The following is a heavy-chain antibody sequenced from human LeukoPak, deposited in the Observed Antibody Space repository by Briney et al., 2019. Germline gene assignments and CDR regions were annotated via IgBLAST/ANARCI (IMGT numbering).Heavy chain of an antibody. V-gene: IGHV3-23*01. D-gene: IGHD2-8*01. Sequence: GGSLRLSCAASGFAFSSYAMRWVRQAPGKGLEWVSSISGSGDRRDSADSVKGRFTISRDNSKNTLYLEMYSLRAEDTAVYYCAKDRGHYTNGVCHNYYYMDVWGKGTTVTVSS. J-gene: IGHJ6*03. CDR2: ISGSGDRR. CDR3: AKDRGHYTNGVCHNYYYMDV. CDR1: GFAFSSYA.